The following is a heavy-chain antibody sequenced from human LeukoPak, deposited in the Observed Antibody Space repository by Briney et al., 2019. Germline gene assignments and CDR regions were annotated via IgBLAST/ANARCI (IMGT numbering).Heavy chain of an antibody. J-gene: IGHJ4*02. D-gene: IGHD6-25*01. CDR3: AKRSSGTSGYFDS. CDR2: ITYSGEYT. V-gene: IGHV3-23*01. CDR1: GFTFSSYS. Sequence: PGGSLRLSCAASGFTFSSYSMGWVRQAPGKGLECVSAITYSGEYTDYADSVKGRFTISRDNSNNTLYLQMSSLRADDTAVYLCAKRSSGTSGYFDSRGQGTLVTVSS.